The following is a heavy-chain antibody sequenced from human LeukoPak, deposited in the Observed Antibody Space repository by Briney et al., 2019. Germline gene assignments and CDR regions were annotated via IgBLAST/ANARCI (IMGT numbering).Heavy chain of an antibody. D-gene: IGHD4-17*01. Sequence: QPGGSLRLSCAASGFTFSSYAMNWVRQAPGKGLEWVSTISGSGGSTYYADSVKGRFTISRDNSKNTLYVQRNSLRAADTALYYCAKRAYDYGDYIDYWGQGTLVTVSS. CDR2: ISGSGGST. CDR1: GFTFSSYA. CDR3: AKRAYDYGDYIDY. V-gene: IGHV3-23*01. J-gene: IGHJ4*02.